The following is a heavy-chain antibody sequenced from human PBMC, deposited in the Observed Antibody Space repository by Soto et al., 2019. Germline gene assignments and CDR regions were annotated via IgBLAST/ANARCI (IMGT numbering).Heavy chain of an antibody. CDR3: SFFFQAEGGIRDVGEVSAFLLHRSSDL. J-gene: IGHJ2*01. Sequence: PGKGLEWIGYIYYSGSTNYNPSLKSRVTISVDTSKNQFSLKLSSVTAADTAVYYCSFFFQAEGGIRDVGEVSAFLLHRSSDL. CDR2: IYYSGST. D-gene: IGHD1-26*01. V-gene: IGHV4-59*01.